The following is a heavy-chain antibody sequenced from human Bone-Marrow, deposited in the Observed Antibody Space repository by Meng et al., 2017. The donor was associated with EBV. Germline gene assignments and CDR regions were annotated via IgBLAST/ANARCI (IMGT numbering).Heavy chain of an antibody. CDR2: IFYSGST. D-gene: IGHD1-1*01. V-gene: IGHV4-61*08. CDR1: GGSVSSGDYY. CDR3: ARHGNWNGRAFDF. J-gene: IGHJ4*02. Sequence: QVQLQEAGPGLVKPSETLSLPCGVSGGSVSSGDYYWNWLRQPPGKGLEWVGSIFYSGSTNYNPSLKSRVSIALNASENQFSLQLSSVTAADSAVYYCARHGNWNGRAFDFWGQGTLVTVSS.